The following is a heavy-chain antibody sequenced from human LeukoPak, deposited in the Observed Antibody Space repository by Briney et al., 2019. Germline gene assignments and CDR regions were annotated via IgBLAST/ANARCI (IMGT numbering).Heavy chain of an antibody. J-gene: IGHJ4*02. D-gene: IGHD2-2*02. CDR1: GFTFSSYG. CDR2: IRYDGSNK. V-gene: IGHV3-30*02. CDR3: AKDEREAPDCRSTSCYRGG. Sequence: GGSLRLSCAASGFTFSSYGMHWVRQAPGKGLEWVAFIRYDGSNKYYTDSVKGRFTIFRDNSKNTLYLQMNSLRAEDTAVYYCAKDEREAPDCRSTSCYRGGWGQGT.